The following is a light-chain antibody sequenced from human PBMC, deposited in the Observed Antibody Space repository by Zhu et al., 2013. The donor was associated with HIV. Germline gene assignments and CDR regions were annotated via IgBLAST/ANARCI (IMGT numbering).Light chain of an antibody. CDR3: HQYKSYPWT. CDR2: GAS. V-gene: IGKV3-15*01. J-gene: IGKJ1*01. CDR1: QSVTTN. Sequence: EIVLTQSPATLSVSPGERATLSCRASQSVTTNLAWYQQKPGQTPRLLIYGASTRAAGLIGSFSGSGSGTDFTLTITNLQSDDFATYYCHQYKSYPWTFGPGT.